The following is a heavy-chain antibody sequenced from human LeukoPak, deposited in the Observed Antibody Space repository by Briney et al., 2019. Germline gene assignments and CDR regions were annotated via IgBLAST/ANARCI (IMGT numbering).Heavy chain of an antibody. J-gene: IGHJ5*02. CDR3: ARDRSTGSYDWFDP. CDR1: AGSISSYY. CDR2: INYSGST. Sequence: SETLSLTCTVSAGSISSYYWSWIRQPPGKGLEWIGYINYSGSTNYNPSLKNRVTILIDTSKNQFSLKLNSVTAADTAVYYCARDRSTGSYDWFDPWGQGTLVTVSS. V-gene: IGHV4-59*01. D-gene: IGHD1-26*01.